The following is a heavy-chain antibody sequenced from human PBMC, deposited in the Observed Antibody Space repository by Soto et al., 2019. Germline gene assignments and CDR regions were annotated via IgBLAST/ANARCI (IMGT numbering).Heavy chain of an antibody. CDR2: INPNSGGT. V-gene: IGHV1-2*02. J-gene: IGHJ1*01. D-gene: IGHD6-6*01. Sequence: ASVKVSCKASGYTFTDYNMHWVRQAPGQGLEWMGWINPNSGGTSYAQKFQGRVTMTRDTPITTAYMELSRLTSDDTAVYYCAREGSSSSRYFQHWGQAPWSPSPQ. CDR1: GYTFTDYN. CDR3: AREGSSSSRYFQH.